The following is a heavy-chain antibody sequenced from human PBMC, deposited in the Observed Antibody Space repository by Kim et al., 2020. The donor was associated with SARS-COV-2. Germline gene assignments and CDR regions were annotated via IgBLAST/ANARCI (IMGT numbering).Heavy chain of an antibody. D-gene: IGHD6-6*01. Sequence: SETLSLTCTVSGGSISSSSYYWGWIRQPPGKGLEWIGSIYYSGSTYYNPSLKSRVTISVDTSKNQFSLKLSSVTAADTAVYYCARGKQLVRGAFDIWGQG. V-gene: IGHV4-39*01. CDR1: GGSISSSSYY. J-gene: IGHJ3*02. CDR3: ARGKQLVRGAFDI. CDR2: IYYSGST.